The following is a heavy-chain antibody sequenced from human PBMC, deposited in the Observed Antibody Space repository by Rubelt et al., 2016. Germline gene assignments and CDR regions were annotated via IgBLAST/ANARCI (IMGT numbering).Heavy chain of an antibody. D-gene: IGHD6-13*01. CDR1: GGSFSGYY. V-gene: IGHV4-34*01. CDR3: ARGRYSSSWSKGWFDP. J-gene: IGHJ5*02. CDR2: INHSGST. Sequence: QVQLQQWGAGLLKPSETLSLTCAVYGGSFSGYYWSWIRQPPGKGLVWIGEINHSGSTNYNPSLKRRVTISVDTSKNQFSLKLSSVTAADTAVYYCARGRYSSSWSKGWFDPWGQGTLVTVSS.